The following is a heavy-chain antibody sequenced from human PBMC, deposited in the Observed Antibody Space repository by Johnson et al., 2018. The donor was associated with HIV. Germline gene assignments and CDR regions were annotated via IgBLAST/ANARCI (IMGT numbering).Heavy chain of an antibody. CDR1: GFTFSSYW. D-gene: IGHD6-6*01. CDR3: AREFRYSSSPAHYAFDI. CDR2: IKQDGSEK. J-gene: IGHJ3*02. Sequence: VQLVESGGGLVQPGGSLRLSCAASGFTFSSYWMSCVRQAPGKGLEWVANIKQDGSEKYYVDSVKGRFTISRDNAKNSLYLQMNSLRAEDTAVYYCAREFRYSSSPAHYAFDIWGQGTMVTVSS. V-gene: IGHV3-7*03.